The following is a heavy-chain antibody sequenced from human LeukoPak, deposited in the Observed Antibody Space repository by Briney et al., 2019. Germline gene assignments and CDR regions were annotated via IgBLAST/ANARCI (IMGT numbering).Heavy chain of an antibody. CDR1: GYTFTGYY. J-gene: IGHJ3*02. D-gene: IGHD2-2*01. Sequence: ASVKVSCKASGYTFTGYYMHWVRQAPGQGLEWMGWINPNSGGTNYAQKFQGRVTMTRDTSISTAYVELSRLRSDDTAVYYCARVPDIVVVPAVNHDAFDIWGQGTMVTVSS. CDR2: INPNSGGT. V-gene: IGHV1-2*02. CDR3: ARVPDIVVVPAVNHDAFDI.